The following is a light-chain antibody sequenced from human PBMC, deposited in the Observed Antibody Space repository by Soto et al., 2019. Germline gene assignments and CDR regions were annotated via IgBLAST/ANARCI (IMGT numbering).Light chain of an antibody. J-gene: IGKJ5*01. CDR2: KLS. V-gene: IGKV2-30*01. CDR1: RTLVYSDGNTY. CDR3: MQATHWPHT. Sequence: VLAAQAPLSVPVTLLQRSVVSFTARRTLVYSDGNTYLSGFQQRPGQSPRRLIHKLSNRDSGVPDRVSGSGSGTDFTLKISRVEAEDVAIYYCMQATHWPHTFGQGTRLEI.